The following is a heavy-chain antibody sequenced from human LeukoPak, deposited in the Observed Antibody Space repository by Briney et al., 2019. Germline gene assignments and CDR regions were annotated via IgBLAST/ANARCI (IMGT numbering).Heavy chain of an antibody. CDR1: GGSFSGYY. V-gene: IGHV4-34*01. D-gene: IGHD6-6*01. CDR2: INHSGST. CDR3: ARRRQYDSSLFWNFDL. Sequence: PSETLSLTCAVYGGSFSGYYRSWIRQSPGKGLEWIGEINHSGSTNYNPSLKSRVTIPVDTSKNQFSLRLSSVTAADTAVYYCARRRQYDSSLFWNFDLWAVAPWSLFPQ. J-gene: IGHJ2*01.